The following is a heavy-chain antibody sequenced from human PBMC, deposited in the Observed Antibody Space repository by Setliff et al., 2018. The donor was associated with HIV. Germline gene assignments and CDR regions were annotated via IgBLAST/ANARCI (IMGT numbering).Heavy chain of an antibody. J-gene: IGHJ3*02. D-gene: IGHD6-19*01. CDR3: ARARSSSGWVDAFDI. V-gene: IGHV1-69*10. CDR1: GGTFSSYA. Sequence: SVKVSCKASGGTFSSYAISWVRQAPGQGLEWMGGIIPILGIANYAQKFQGRVTITADESTSTAYMELSSLRSEDTAVYYCARARSSSGWVDAFDIWGQGTMVTVSS. CDR2: IIPILGIA.